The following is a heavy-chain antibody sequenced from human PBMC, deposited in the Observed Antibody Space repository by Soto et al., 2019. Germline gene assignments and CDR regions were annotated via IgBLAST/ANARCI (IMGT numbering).Heavy chain of an antibody. CDR3: AREWDYGGWFDP. V-gene: IGHV1-3*01. CDR2: INAGNGNT. J-gene: IGHJ5*02. D-gene: IGHD4-17*01. Sequence: ASGKVSCKASGYTFTSYAMHWVRQAPGQRLEWMGWINAGNGNTKYSQKFQGRVTITRDTSASTAYMELSSLRSEDTAVYYCAREWDYGGWFDPWGQRTLVTVSS. CDR1: GYTFTSYA.